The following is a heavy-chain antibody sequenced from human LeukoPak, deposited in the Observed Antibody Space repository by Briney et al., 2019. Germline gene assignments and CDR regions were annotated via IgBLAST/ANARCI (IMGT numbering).Heavy chain of an antibody. D-gene: IGHD3-9*01. V-gene: IGHV1-58*02. J-gene: IGHJ3*02. Sequence: SVKVPCKTSGFTFTSSAMQWVRQARGQRLEWIGWIVVGSGNTNYAQKFQERVTITRDMSTSTAYMELSSLRSEDTAVYYCAASYYDILTGRSDAFDIWGQGTMVTVSS. CDR2: IVVGSGNT. CDR3: AASYYDILTGRSDAFDI. CDR1: GFTFTSSA.